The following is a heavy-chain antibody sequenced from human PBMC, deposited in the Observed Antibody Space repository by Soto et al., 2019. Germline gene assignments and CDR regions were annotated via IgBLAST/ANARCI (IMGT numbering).Heavy chain of an antibody. V-gene: IGHV3-30*18. CDR1: GFTFNNYD. CDR2: ILFDGSDQ. CDR3: EKDGNCSGHSRHSVVYYYYGMDV. J-gene: IGHJ6*01. D-gene: IGHD2-15*01. Sequence: QDQLVESGGGVVQPGRSLRLSCAASGFTFNNYDMHWVRQAPGKGLEWVAVILFDGSDQYYADSVKGRFTISRDNSKNTLYLQMNSLSAEDTAVYYCEKDGNCSGHSRHSVVYYYYGMDVW.